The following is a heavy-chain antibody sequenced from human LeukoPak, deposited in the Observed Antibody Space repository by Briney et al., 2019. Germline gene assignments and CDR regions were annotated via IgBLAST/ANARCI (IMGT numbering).Heavy chain of an antibody. CDR2: IKEDGSER. D-gene: IGHD5-12*01. V-gene: IGHV3-7*03. J-gene: IGHJ4*02. Sequence: GGSLRLSCEGSAFIFSGHWMNWVRQTPGKGLEWVASIKEDGSERQYVDSVKGRFSISRDNTKGSLFLQLNSLRAEDTAVYFCARDSTWRLDYWGQGTLITVSS. CDR1: AFIFSGHW. CDR3: ARDSTWRLDY.